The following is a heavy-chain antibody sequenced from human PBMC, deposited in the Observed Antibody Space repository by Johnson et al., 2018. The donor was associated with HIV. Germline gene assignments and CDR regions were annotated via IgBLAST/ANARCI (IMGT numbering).Heavy chain of an antibody. CDR3: AKEEGIAAAGGAFVI. CDR1: GFTFRSYG. Sequence: QVQLVESGAGVVQPGRSLRLSCAASGFTFRSYGMHWVRQAPGKGLEWVAVIWYDGLNKYYADSVKGRFTISRDNSKNTLYLQMNSLRAEDTAVYYCAKEEGIAAAGGAFVIWGEGTMVTVSS. J-gene: IGHJ3*02. V-gene: IGHV3-33*06. D-gene: IGHD6-13*01. CDR2: IWYDGLNK.